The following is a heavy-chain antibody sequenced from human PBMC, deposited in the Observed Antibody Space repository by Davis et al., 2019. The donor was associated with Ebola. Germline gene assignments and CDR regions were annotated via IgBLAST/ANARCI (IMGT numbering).Heavy chain of an antibody. V-gene: IGHV3-11*01. Sequence: GGSLRLSCAASGSTFSDYYMSWIRQAPGKGLEWVSYISSSGSTIYYADSVKGRFTISRDNAKNSLYLQMNSLRAEDTAVYYCARHRNYGDYAWFDPWGQGTLVTVSS. CDR2: ISSSGSTI. CDR3: ARHRNYGDYAWFDP. D-gene: IGHD4-17*01. CDR1: GSTFSDYY. J-gene: IGHJ5*02.